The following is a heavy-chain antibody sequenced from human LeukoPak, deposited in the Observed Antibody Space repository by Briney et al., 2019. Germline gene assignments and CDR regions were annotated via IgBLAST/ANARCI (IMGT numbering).Heavy chain of an antibody. V-gene: IGHV4-30-4*01. CDR3: ARDVSMVRGVFSFYYGMDV. Sequence: SETLSLTCTVSGGSISSGDYYWSWIRQPPGKGLEWIGYIYYSGSTYYNPSLKSRVTISVDTSKNQFSLKLSSVTAADTAVYYCARDVSMVRGVFSFYYGMDVWGQGTTVTVSS. D-gene: IGHD3-10*01. J-gene: IGHJ6*02. CDR2: IYYSGST. CDR1: GGSISSGDYY.